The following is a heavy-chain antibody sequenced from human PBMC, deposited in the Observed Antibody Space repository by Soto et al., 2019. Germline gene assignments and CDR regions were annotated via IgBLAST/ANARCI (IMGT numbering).Heavy chain of an antibody. J-gene: IGHJ5*02. CDR1: GGTFSSYA. D-gene: IGHD2-2*01. CDR3: ARQAHCSSTSCPLVNWFDP. Sequence: ASVKVSCKASGGTFSSYAISWVRQAPGQGLEWMGGIIPIFGTANYAQKFQGRVTITADESTSTAYMELSSLRSEDTAVYYCARQAHCSSTSCPLVNWFDPWGQGTLVTVSS. V-gene: IGHV1-69*13. CDR2: IIPIFGTA.